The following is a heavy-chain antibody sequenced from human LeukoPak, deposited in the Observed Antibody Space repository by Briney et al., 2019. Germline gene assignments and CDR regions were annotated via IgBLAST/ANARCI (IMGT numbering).Heavy chain of an antibody. Sequence: QPGGSLRLSCTASGITFTNYWMHWVRQAPGKGLVWVSHINMVGSHTTYADSVKGRFTISRDHAKSTLYLQLNSLRAEDTAVYYCATDDYRGLGYWGQGTLVTVSS. CDR2: INMVGSHT. J-gene: IGHJ4*02. CDR1: GITFTNYW. CDR3: ATDDYRGLGY. D-gene: IGHD4-11*01. V-gene: IGHV3-74*01.